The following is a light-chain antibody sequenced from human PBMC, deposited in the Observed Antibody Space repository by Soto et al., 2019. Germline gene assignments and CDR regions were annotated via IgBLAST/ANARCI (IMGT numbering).Light chain of an antibody. CDR2: GVS. V-gene: IGKV3-20*01. Sequence: EIVLTQSPGTLSLSQRERATLSCRASQSVSSGYLAWYQHKPGQAPRLLIYGVSSRAPGIPDRFSGSGSGTDFTLTISRLEPEDFAVYYCQQYAASPRTFGQGTQVDFK. CDR3: QQYAASPRT. CDR1: QSVSSGY. J-gene: IGKJ1*01.